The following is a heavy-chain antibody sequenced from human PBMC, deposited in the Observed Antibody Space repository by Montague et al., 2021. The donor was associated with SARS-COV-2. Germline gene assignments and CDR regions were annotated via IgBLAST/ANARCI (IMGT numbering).Heavy chain of an antibody. CDR2: IYTSGST. J-gene: IGHJ6*02. CDR3: AREAWFGDKTSASDYYGMDV. V-gene: IGHV4-4*07. Sequence: SETLSLTCTVSGGSISSYYWSWIRQPAGKGLEWIGRIYTSGSTNYNPSLKSRVTMSVDTSKNQFSLKLSSVTAADTAVYYCAREAWFGDKTSASDYYGMDVWGQGTTVTVSS. D-gene: IGHD3-10*01. CDR1: GGSISSYY.